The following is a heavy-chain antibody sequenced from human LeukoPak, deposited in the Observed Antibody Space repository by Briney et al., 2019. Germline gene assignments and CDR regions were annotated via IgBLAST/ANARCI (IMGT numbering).Heavy chain of an antibody. CDR3: AKAAHIVLVVYAIPAEDAFDI. CDR2: ISGSGGST. Sequence: PGGSLRLSCAASGFTFSSYAMSWVRQAPGKGLEWVSAISGSGGSTYYADSVKGRFTISRDNSKNTLYLQMNSLRAEDTAVYYCAKAAHIVLVVYAIPAEDAFDIWGQGTMVTVSS. D-gene: IGHD2-8*02. J-gene: IGHJ3*02. V-gene: IGHV3-23*01. CDR1: GFTFSSYA.